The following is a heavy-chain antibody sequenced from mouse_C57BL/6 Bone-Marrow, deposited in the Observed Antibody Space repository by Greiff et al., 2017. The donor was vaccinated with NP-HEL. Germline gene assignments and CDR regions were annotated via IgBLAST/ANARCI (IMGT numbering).Heavy chain of an antibody. D-gene: IGHD1-1*01. CDR3: ARYYYGSRGWYFDV. Sequence: QVQLQQPGADLVKPGASVKLSCKASGYTFTSYWMHWVKQRPGRGLEWIGRIDPNSGGTKFNEKFKTKATLTVDKPSSTAYMQLSSLTPEDSAVYYCARYYYGSRGWYFDVWGTGTTVTVSS. V-gene: IGHV1-72*01. CDR1: GYTFTSYW. J-gene: IGHJ1*03. CDR2: IDPNSGGT.